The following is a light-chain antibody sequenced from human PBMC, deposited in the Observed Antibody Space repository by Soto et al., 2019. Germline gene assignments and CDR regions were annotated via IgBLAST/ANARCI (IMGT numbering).Light chain of an antibody. CDR1: ESVSSY. CDR3: QQRSNWPPT. CDR2: EAS. J-gene: IGKJ1*01. Sequence: EIVLTQSPAPLSLSPGERATLSCRASESVSSYLAWYQQKPGQAPRLLIYEASNRATGIPARFSGSGSGTDFTLTISSLEPEDFAVYYCQQRSNWPPTFGQGTKVEIK. V-gene: IGKV3-11*01.